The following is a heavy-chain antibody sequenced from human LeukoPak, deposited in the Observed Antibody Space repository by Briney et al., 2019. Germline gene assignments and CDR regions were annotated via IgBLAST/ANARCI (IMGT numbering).Heavy chain of an antibody. Sequence: GASVKVSCKASGYTFTSYYMHWVRQAPGQGLEWMGIINPSGGSTSYAQKFQGRVTMTRDTSTNTVYMELSSLRSEDTAVYCCARVEGYGSGSYTFDYWGQGTLVTVSS. J-gene: IGHJ4*02. D-gene: IGHD3-10*01. CDR1: GYTFTSYY. CDR3: ARVEGYGSGSYTFDY. V-gene: IGHV1-46*01. CDR2: INPSGGST.